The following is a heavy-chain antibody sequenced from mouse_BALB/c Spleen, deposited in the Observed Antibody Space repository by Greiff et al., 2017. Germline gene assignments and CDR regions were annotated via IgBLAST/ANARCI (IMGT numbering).Heavy chain of an antibody. J-gene: IGHJ3*01. CDR3: ARDEGIGLRRSFFAY. CDR1: GFSLTGYG. Sequence: VKLVESGPGLVAPSQSLSITCTVSGFSLTGYGVNWVRQPPGKGLEWLGMIWGDGSTDYNSALKSRLSISKDNSKSQVFLKMNSLQTDDTARYYCARDEGIGLRRSFFAYWGQGTLVTVSA. CDR2: IWGDGST. D-gene: IGHD2-4*01. V-gene: IGHV2-6-7*01.